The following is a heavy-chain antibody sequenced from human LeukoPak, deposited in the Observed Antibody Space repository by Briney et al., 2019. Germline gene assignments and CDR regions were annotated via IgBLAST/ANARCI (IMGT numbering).Heavy chain of an antibody. CDR2: IKQDGSEK. V-gene: IGHV3-7*01. CDR1: GIIITSYW. CDR3: ASHSYGYNH. J-gene: IGHJ5*02. Sequence: GGSLRPSCAASGIIITSYWMSWVRQTPGKGLEWVANIKQDGSEKNYVDSVKGRFTIFRDNARNSLYSQMNSLRAEDTAVYYCASHSYGYNHWGQGTLVIVSS. D-gene: IGHD3-16*01.